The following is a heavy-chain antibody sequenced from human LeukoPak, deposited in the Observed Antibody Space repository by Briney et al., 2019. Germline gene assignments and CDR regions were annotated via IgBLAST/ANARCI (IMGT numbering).Heavy chain of an antibody. D-gene: IGHD2-15*01. CDR2: IYYSGST. CDR1: GGSISRYY. Sequence: PSETLSLTCTVSGGSISRYYCSWIRQPPGKGLEWIGYIYYSGSTNYNPSLKSRVTISVDTSKNQFSLKLSSVTAADTAVYYCARDSVVVVAATNPRHYYYYGMDVWGQGTTVTVSS. V-gene: IGHV4-59*01. J-gene: IGHJ6*02. CDR3: ARDSVVVVAATNPRHYYYYGMDV.